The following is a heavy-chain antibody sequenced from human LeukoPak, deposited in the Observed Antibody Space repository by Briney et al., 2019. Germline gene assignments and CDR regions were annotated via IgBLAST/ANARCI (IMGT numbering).Heavy chain of an antibody. J-gene: IGHJ4*02. CDR1: GFSLSTIGVG. CDR2: IYWDDDK. V-gene: IGHV2-5*02. CDR3: AQRRWTQYYFDH. D-gene: IGHD5-24*01. Sequence: KESGPTLVKPTQTLTVTCTFSGFSLSTIGVGVGWIRQPPGKALEWLGIIYWDDDKRYSPSLKSRLTITKDTSKNQVVLTMTNMDPADTATYYCAQRRWTQYYFDHWGQGTLVTVSS.